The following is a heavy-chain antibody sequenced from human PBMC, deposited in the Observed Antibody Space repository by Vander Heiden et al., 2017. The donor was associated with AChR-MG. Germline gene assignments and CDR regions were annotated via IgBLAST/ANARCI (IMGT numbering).Heavy chain of an antibody. V-gene: IGHV4-30-4*01. J-gene: IGHJ3*02. CDR3: ARDQRSYGDYGGYAFDI. CDR2: IYYSGST. CDR1: GGSISSGDYY. Sequence: QVQLQESGPGLVKPSQTLSLTCTVSGGSISSGDYYWSWIRQPPGKGLEWIGYIYYSGSTYYNPSLKSRVTISVDTSKNQFSLKLSSVTAADTAVYYCARDQRSYGDYGGYAFDIWGQGTMVTVSS. D-gene: IGHD4-17*01.